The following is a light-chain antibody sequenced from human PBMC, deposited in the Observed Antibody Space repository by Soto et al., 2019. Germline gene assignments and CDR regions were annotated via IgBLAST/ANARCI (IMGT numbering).Light chain of an antibody. V-gene: IGLV3-1*01. CDR3: QTWDSSSGWV. Sequence: SYELTQPPSVSGSPGQTTSTTCSRDKLGDKYACWYQQRPGQSPVLVIYEDTKRPSGIPERFSGSNSGNTATLTISGTQTMDEADYYCQTWDSSSGWVFGTGTKV. J-gene: IGLJ1*01. CDR2: EDT. CDR1: KLGDKY.